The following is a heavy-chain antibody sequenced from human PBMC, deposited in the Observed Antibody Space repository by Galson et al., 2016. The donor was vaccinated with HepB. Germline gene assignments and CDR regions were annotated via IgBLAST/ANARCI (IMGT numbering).Heavy chain of an antibody. Sequence: SLRLSRAASGFTFSDHAMHWVRRAPGKGLDYVSAISGNGDNTHYADSVRGRFTISRDNSKNTLYLQMSSLRAEDAAIYYCAKHRLGYYDSGSPFDYWGQGTLVTVSS. D-gene: IGHD3-10*01. CDR2: ISGNGDNT. J-gene: IGHJ4*02. CDR3: AKHRLGYYDSGSPFDY. V-gene: IGHV3-64D*08. CDR1: GFTFSDHA.